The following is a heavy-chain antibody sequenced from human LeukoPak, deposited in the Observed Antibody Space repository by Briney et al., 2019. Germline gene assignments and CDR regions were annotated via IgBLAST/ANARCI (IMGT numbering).Heavy chain of an antibody. CDR2: ISAYNGNT. Sequence: ASVKVSCKASGYTFTGYYMHWVRQAPGQGLEWMGWISAYNGNTNYAQKLQGRVTMTTDTSTSTAYMELRSLRSDDTAVYYCARRHGDYPYYYYGMDVWGQGTTVTVSS. CDR1: GYTFTGYY. D-gene: IGHD4-17*01. J-gene: IGHJ6*02. CDR3: ARRHGDYPYYYYGMDV. V-gene: IGHV1-18*04.